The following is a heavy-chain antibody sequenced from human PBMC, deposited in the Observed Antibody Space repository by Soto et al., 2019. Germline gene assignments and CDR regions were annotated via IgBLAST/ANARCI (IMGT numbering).Heavy chain of an antibody. CDR2: IWYDGSNK. J-gene: IGHJ6*02. CDR3: ARDYDYYGSGSRYGMDV. CDR1: GFTFSIYG. V-gene: IGHV3-33*01. Sequence: GGSLRLSCSASGFTFSIYGMHWCRQAPGKGLEWVAVIWYDGSNKYYADSVKGRFTISRDNSKNTLYLQMNSLRAEDTAVYYCARDYDYYGSGSRYGMDVWGQGTTVTVSS. D-gene: IGHD3-10*01.